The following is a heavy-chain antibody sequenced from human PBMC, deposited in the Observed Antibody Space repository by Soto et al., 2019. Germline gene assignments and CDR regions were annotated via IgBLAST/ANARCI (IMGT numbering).Heavy chain of an antibody. CDR3: ARVAHQSLDY. Sequence: GXGVKESFRRSVYTFTNYHIHLVRQAPGQGLEWVGIINPSDGGTGYSQKFQVRVTMTRDTYTSTVYMDMSSLRSEDTAVYYCARVAHQSLDYWGLGTLVTVSS. J-gene: IGHJ4*02. D-gene: IGHD5-12*01. CDR1: VYTFTNYH. V-gene: IGHV1-46*01. CDR2: INPSDGGT.